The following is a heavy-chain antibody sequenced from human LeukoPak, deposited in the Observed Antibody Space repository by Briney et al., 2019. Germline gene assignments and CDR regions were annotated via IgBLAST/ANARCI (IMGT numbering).Heavy chain of an antibody. D-gene: IGHD4-11*01. Sequence: GGSLRLSCAASGFTLSNYAMTWVRQAPGKGLEWVSAISGSGGGTYYADSVKGRFTISRDNSKNTLYLQMNSLRAEDTAVYYCAKGIGMTTVTTNFDYWGQGTLVTVSS. CDR2: ISGSGGGT. V-gene: IGHV3-23*01. J-gene: IGHJ4*02. CDR1: GFTLSNYA. CDR3: AKGIGMTTVTTNFDY.